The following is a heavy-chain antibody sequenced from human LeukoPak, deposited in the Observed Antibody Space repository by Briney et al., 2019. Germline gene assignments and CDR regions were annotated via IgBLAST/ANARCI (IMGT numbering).Heavy chain of an antibody. CDR3: AKDPPGLGGN. CDR2: ISGSGGST. Sequence: GGSLRLSCAASGFTFSSYAMNWVRQAPGKGLEWVSAISGSGGSTYYADSVKGRFTISRNNSKNTLYLQMNSLRAEDTAIYYCAKDPPGLGGNWGQGTLVTVSS. D-gene: IGHD6-6*01. V-gene: IGHV3-23*01. CDR1: GFTFSSYA. J-gene: IGHJ4*02.